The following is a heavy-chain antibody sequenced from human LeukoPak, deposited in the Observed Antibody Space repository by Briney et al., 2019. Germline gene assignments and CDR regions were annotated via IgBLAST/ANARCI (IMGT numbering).Heavy chain of an antibody. Sequence: SETLSLTCTVSGXSISSGDYYWSWIRQPPGKGLEWIGYIYYSGSTYYNPSLKSRVTISVDTSKNQFSLKLSSVTAADTAVYYCARRTTGSDGGAFDYWGQGTLVTVSS. CDR1: GXSISSGDYY. J-gene: IGHJ4*02. CDR3: ARRTTGSDGGAFDY. D-gene: IGHD1-14*01. V-gene: IGHV4-30-4*01. CDR2: IYYSGST.